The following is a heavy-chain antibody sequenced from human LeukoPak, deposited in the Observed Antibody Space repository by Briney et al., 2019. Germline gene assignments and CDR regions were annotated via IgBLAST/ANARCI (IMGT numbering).Heavy chain of an antibody. Sequence: ASVKVSCKASGYTFTGYYMHWVRQVPGQGLEWMGWINPNSGGTNYAQKFQGRVTMTRDTSISTAYMELSRLRSDDTTVYYCARDPVSGNYYDSSGIDYWGQGTLVTVSS. CDR1: GYTFTGYY. J-gene: IGHJ4*02. CDR3: ARDPVSGNYYDSSGIDY. V-gene: IGHV1-2*02. CDR2: INPNSGGT. D-gene: IGHD3-22*01.